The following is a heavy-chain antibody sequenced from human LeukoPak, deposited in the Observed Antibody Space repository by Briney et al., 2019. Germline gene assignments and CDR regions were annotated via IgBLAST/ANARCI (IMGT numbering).Heavy chain of an antibody. CDR3: AGDLAGIAAALDY. Sequence: ASVKVSCKASGYTFTSYYMHWVRQAPGRGLEWMGIINPSGGSTSYAQKFQGRVTMTRDTSTSTVYMELSSLRSEDTAVYYCAGDLAGIAAALDYWGQGTLFAVSS. V-gene: IGHV1-46*01. CDR1: GYTFTSYY. CDR2: INPSGGST. J-gene: IGHJ4*02. D-gene: IGHD6-13*01.